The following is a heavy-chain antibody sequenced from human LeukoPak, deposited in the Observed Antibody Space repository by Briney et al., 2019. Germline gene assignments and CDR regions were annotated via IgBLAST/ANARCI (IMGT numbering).Heavy chain of an antibody. CDR2: IYYSGST. D-gene: IGHD3-10*01. J-gene: IGHJ5*02. Sequence: SETLSLTCTVSGGSISSSSYYWGWIRQPPGKGLEWIGSIYYSGSTYYNPSLKSRVTISVDTSKNQFSLKLSSVTAADTAVYYCARAPALLWFGELLGWFDPWGQGTLVTVSS. V-gene: IGHV4-39*01. CDR3: ARAPALLWFGELLGWFDP. CDR1: GGSISSSSYY.